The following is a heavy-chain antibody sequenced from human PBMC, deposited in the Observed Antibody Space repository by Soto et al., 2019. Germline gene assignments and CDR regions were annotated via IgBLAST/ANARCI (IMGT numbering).Heavy chain of an antibody. CDR3: ARGSTLVRGAPSWFDP. J-gene: IGHJ5*02. V-gene: IGHV1-69*02. Sequence: QVQLVQSGAEVKKPGSSVKVSCKASGGTFSRYTINWVRQAPGQGLEWMGRIIPIAAIANYTQKFQGRVTITVDTSSTTAYMELSSLRSDDTAVYYCARGSTLVRGAPSWFDPWGQGTLVTVSS. D-gene: IGHD3-10*01. CDR2: IIPIAAIA. CDR1: GGTFSRYT.